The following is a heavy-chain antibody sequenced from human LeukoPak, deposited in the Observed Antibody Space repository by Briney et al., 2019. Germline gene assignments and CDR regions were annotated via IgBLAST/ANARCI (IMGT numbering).Heavy chain of an antibody. J-gene: IGHJ4*02. D-gene: IGHD3-9*01. CDR3: AKGEYDILTGYPTFDY. Sequence: GRSLRLSCAASGFTFSSYGMHWVRQAPGKGLEWVAVISYDGSNKYYADSVKGRFTISRDNSKNTLHLQMNSLRAEDTAVYYCAKGEYDILTGYPTFDYWGQGTLVTVSS. CDR1: GFTFSSYG. CDR2: ISYDGSNK. V-gene: IGHV3-30*18.